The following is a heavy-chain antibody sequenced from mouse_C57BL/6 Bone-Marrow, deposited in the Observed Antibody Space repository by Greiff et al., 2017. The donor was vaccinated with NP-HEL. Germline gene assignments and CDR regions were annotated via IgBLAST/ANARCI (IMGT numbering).Heavy chain of an antibody. D-gene: IGHD4-1*01. CDR2: ISSGSSTI. CDR3: ARNWDGYAMDY. Sequence: EVQVVESGGGLVKPGGSLKLSCAASGFTFSDYGMHWVRQAPEQGLEWVAYISSGSSTIYYADTVKGRFTISRDNAKNTLFLQMTSLRSEDTAMYYCARNWDGYAMDYWGQGTSVTVSS. J-gene: IGHJ4*01. V-gene: IGHV5-17*01. CDR1: GFTFSDYG.